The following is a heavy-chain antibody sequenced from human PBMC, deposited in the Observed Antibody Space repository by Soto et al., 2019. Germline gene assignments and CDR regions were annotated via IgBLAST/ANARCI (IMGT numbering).Heavy chain of an antibody. V-gene: IGHV3-11*01. CDR2: ISSGGTTI. J-gene: IGHJ5*02. CDR3: ATKGGGYYFQFDP. Sequence: GGSLRLSCAASGFTFSDYYMSWIRQAPGKGLEWVSYISSGGTTIYYADSVKGRFTISRDDAKNSLFLQMNSLRPEDTAVYFCATKGGGYYFQFDPWGQGTLVTVSS. CDR1: GFTFSDYY. D-gene: IGHD3-22*01.